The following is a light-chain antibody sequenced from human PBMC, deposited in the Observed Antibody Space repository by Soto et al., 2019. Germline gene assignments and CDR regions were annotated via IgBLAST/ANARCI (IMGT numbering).Light chain of an antibody. CDR2: RTN. CDR1: RSNIGTNS. CDR3: AAWDDSLSGHVA. Sequence: QSVLTQPPSVSGTPGQRVTISCSGSRSNIGTNSVYWYQQFPGTAPKLLIYRTNQRPSGVPDRFSGSKSGTSASLAISGLRSEDEADYYCAAWDDSLSGHVAFGGGTKVTVL. V-gene: IGLV1-47*01. J-gene: IGLJ2*01.